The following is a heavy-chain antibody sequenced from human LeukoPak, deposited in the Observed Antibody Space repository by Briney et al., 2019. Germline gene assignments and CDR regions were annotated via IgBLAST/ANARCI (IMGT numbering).Heavy chain of an antibody. D-gene: IGHD6-13*01. Sequence: SATLSLTCAVYGGSFSGHYWNWIRQPPGKGLEWIGEINHGGSTSYNPSLKSRVTISVDTSQNQFSLRLSSVTAADTAVYYCARGRYVTTRGGAAAGFLDYWGQGTLVTVST. J-gene: IGHJ4*02. CDR3: ARGRYVTTRGGAAAGFLDY. V-gene: IGHV4-34*01. CDR1: GGSFSGHY. CDR2: INHGGST.